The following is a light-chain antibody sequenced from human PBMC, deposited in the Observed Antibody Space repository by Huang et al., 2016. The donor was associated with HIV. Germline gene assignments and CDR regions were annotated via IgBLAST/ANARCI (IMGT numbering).Light chain of an antibody. CDR2: AAS. CDR1: QDINRW. CDR3: QQAVSFPLT. Sequence: DIQMTQSPSSVSASVGDRISFTCRASQDINRWLAWYQQKPGKAPKLLIYAASTLLGGVPSRFSGRVSGTGFTLTINNLQPEDFATYFCQQAVSFPLTFGGGTKVEIK. J-gene: IGKJ4*01. V-gene: IGKV1-12*01.